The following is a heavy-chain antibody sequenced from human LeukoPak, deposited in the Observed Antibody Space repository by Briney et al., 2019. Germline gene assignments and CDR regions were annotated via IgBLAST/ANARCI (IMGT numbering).Heavy chain of an antibody. Sequence: ASVKVSCKASGYTFSSYDIHLVRQASGHGLEWMGWMNPKSAHTGHAQKFQGRVTITRNTSISTAYIELSSLRSEDTAVYYCARASTLGVLRFLEWSLYYFDYWGQGPLVTVSS. CDR1: GYTFSSYD. V-gene: IGHV1-8*01. CDR2: MNPKSAHT. D-gene: IGHD3-3*01. J-gene: IGHJ4*02. CDR3: ARASTLGVLRFLEWSLYYFDY.